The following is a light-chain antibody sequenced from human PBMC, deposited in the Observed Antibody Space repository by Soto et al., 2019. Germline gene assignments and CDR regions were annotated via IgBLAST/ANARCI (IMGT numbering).Light chain of an antibody. J-gene: IGKJ5*01. V-gene: IGKV1-39*01. CDR3: QQSYSTPYT. Sequence: DIQMTQSPSSLSASVGDRVTVTFRTSQKINNYLNWYQQKPGKAPKLLIHAIATLESGVPSRFSGSGSGTDFTLTIDSLQPDDFATYYCQQSYSTPYTFGQGTRLEI. CDR1: QKINNY. CDR2: AIA.